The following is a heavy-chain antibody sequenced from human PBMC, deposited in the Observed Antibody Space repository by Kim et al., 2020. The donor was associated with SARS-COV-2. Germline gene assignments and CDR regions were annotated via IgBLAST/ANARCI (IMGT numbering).Heavy chain of an antibody. V-gene: IGHV3-15*01. D-gene: IGHD3-10*01. CDR1: GFTFSNAW. J-gene: IGHJ4*02. CDR2: IKSKTDGGTT. Sequence: GGSLRLSCAASGFTFSNAWMSWVRQAPGKGLEWVGRIKSKTDGGTTDYAAPVKGRFTISRDDSKNTLYLQMNSLKTEDTAVYYCTTEGIWFGEKGPDYWGQGTLVTVSS. CDR3: TTEGIWFGEKGPDY.